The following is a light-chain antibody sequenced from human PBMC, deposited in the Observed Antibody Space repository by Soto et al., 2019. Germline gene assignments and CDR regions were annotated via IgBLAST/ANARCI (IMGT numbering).Light chain of an antibody. CDR1: SSDVGGYNY. CDR3: SSYAGSNPV. Sequence: QSALTQPPSASGSPGQSVTISCTGTSSDVGGYNYVSWYQQHPGKAPKLMIYEVSKRPSGVPDRFSGSKSGNMASLTVSGLQAEDEADYYCSSYAGSNPVFGGGTKVTVL. CDR2: EVS. V-gene: IGLV2-8*01. J-gene: IGLJ2*01.